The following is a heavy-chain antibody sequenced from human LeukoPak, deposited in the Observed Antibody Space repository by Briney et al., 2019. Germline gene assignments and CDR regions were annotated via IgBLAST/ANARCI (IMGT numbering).Heavy chain of an antibody. J-gene: IGHJ4*02. Sequence: PGGSLRLSCAASGFTFSSYSMNWVRQAPGKGLEWVSSISSSSSYIYYADSVKGRFTISGDNAKNSLYLQMNSLRAEDTAVYYCARVPLRFLEWDQFDYWGQGTLVTVSS. CDR2: ISSSSSYI. D-gene: IGHD3-3*01. CDR1: GFTFSSYS. V-gene: IGHV3-21*01. CDR3: ARVPLRFLEWDQFDY.